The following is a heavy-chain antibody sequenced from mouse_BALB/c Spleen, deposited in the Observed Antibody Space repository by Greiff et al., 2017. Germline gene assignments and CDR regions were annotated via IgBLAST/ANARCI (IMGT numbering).Heavy chain of an antibody. CDR3: ARMDGNYWFAY. CDR2: IYPGDGDT. D-gene: IGHD2-1*01. V-gene: IGHV1-80*01. Sequence: QVQLQQSGAELVRPGSSVKISCKASGYAFSSYWMNWVKQRPGQGLEWIGQIYPGDGDTNYNGKFKGKATLTADKSSSTAYMQLSSLTSEDSAVYFCARMDGNYWFAYWGQGTLGTVSA. CDR1: GYAFSSYW. J-gene: IGHJ3*01.